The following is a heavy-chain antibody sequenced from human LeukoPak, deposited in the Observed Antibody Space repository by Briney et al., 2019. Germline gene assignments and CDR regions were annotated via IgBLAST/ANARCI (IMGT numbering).Heavy chain of an antibody. Sequence: SETLPLTCAVYGGSFSGYYWSWIRQPPGKGLEWIGEINHSGSTNYNPSLKSRVTISVDTSKNQFSLKLTSVTAADTAVYYCAKDEAYTSGYYGSGPNRYFDYWGQGTLVTVSS. D-gene: IGHD3-10*01. CDR2: INHSGST. J-gene: IGHJ4*02. V-gene: IGHV4-34*01. CDR1: GGSFSGYY. CDR3: AKDEAYTSGYYGSGPNRYFDY.